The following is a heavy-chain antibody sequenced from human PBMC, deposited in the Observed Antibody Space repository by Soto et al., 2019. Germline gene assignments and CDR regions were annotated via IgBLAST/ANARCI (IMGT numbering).Heavy chain of an antibody. V-gene: IGHV4-59*01. CDR3: ARERAARDYYYGMDV. J-gene: IGHJ6*02. CDR2: IYYSGST. CDR1: GGSISSYY. D-gene: IGHD6-13*01. Sequence: SETLSLTCTVSGGSISSYYWSWIRQPPGKGLEWIGYIYYSGSTNYNPSLKSRVTISVDTSKNQFSLKLSSVTAADTAVYYCARERAARDYYYGMDVWGQGTTVTVSS.